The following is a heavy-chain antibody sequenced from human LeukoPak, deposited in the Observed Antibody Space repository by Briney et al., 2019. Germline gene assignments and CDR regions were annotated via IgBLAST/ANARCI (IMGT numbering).Heavy chain of an antibody. CDR2: ILPGDSDT. CDR3: ARRKMGATNYYYYYMDV. D-gene: IGHD1-26*01. CDR1: GYRFTSYW. Sequence: LGKSPKISCKGSGYRFTSYWIGWVRQMPGKGREWMGIILPGDSDTRYRPSFQGQATISADNSISTAYLQWSSLKASDTAMYYCARRKMGATNYYYYYMDVWGKGTTVTVSS. J-gene: IGHJ6*03. V-gene: IGHV5-51*01.